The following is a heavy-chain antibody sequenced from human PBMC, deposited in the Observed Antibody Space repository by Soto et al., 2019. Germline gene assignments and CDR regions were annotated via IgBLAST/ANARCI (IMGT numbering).Heavy chain of an antibody. D-gene: IGHD6-13*01. CDR2: INPNSGGT. CDR1: GYTFTGYY. J-gene: IGHJ4*02. V-gene: IGHV1-2*02. CDR3: AREHSSSSDFDY. Sequence: ASVKFSCKASGYTFTGYYMHWVRQAPGQGLEWMGWINPNSGGTNYAQKFQGRVTMTRDTSISTAYMELSRLRSDDTAVYYCAREHSSSSDFDYWGQGTLVTVSS.